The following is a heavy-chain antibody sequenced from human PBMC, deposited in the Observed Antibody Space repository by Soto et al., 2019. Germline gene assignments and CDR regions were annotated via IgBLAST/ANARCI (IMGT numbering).Heavy chain of an antibody. Sequence: VGSLRLSCAASGFTFSSYAMSWVRQAPGKGLEWVSAISGSGGSTYYADSVKGRFTISRDNSKNTLYLQMNSLRAEDTAVYYCAKSWSYCGGDCYPYYFDYWGQGTLVTVSS. D-gene: IGHD2-21*02. J-gene: IGHJ4*02. CDR1: GFTFSSYA. CDR3: AKSWSYCGGDCYPYYFDY. V-gene: IGHV3-23*01. CDR2: ISGSGGST.